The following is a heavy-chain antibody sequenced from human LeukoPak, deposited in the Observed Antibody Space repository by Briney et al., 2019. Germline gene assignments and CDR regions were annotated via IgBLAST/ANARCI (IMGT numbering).Heavy chain of an antibody. V-gene: IGHV4-59*01. J-gene: IGHJ6*03. Sequence: PSETLSLTCTDSGGSISSYYWSWIRQPPGKGLEWIGYIYYSGSTNYNPSLKSRVTISVDTSKNQFSLKLSSVTAADTAVYYCARGVGYCSSTSCPEEEYYYYYMDVWGKGTTVTVSS. D-gene: IGHD2-2*01. CDR1: GGSISSYY. CDR2: IYYSGST. CDR3: ARGVGYCSSTSCPEEEYYYYYMDV.